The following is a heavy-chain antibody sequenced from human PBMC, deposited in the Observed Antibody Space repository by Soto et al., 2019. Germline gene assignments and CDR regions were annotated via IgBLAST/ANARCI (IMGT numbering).Heavy chain of an antibody. V-gene: IGHV4-39*01. CDR3: ASLWLLPVDGYQLDV. CDR2: IYYSGTT. J-gene: IGHJ1*01. CDR1: GGSISSSNYY. Sequence: ETLSATCTVSGGSISSSNYYWGWIRQHPGKGLEWIGSIYYSGTTYYNPSLRSRVTISEDTSKNPFSLKVGSATAADTAVYYCASLWLLPVDGYQLDVWSQGTLVTVSS. D-gene: IGHD6-19*01.